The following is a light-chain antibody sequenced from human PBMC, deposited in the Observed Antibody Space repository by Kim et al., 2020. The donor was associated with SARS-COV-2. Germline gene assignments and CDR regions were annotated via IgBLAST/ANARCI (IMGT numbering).Light chain of an antibody. CDR1: SSDIGNYNF. CDR3: TSYTSSIAWV. V-gene: IGLV2-14*04. CDR2: AVS. Sequence: GQSITISCTGTSSDIGNYNFVSWYQQHPGKAPKPMIYAVSKRPSGVSDRFSGSKSGNTASLTISGLQAEDEADYPCTSYTSSIAWVFGGGTQLTVL. J-gene: IGLJ3*02.